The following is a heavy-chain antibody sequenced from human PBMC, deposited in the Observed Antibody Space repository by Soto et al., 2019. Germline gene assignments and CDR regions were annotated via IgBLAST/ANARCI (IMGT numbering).Heavy chain of an antibody. D-gene: IGHD3-22*01. CDR3: ARGAVTYYYDSSGHVQPYYFDY. CDR1: GGSFSGYY. J-gene: IGHJ4*02. Sequence: SEALSLTCAVYGGSFSGYYWSWIRQPPGKGLEWIGEINHSGSTNYNPCLKSRVTISVDTSKNQFSLKLSSVTAADTAVYYCARGAVTYYYDSSGHVQPYYFDYWGQGTLVTVSS. CDR2: INHSGST. V-gene: IGHV4-34*01.